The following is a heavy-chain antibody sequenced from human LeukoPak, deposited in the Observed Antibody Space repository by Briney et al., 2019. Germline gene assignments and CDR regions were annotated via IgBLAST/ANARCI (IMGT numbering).Heavy chain of an antibody. Sequence: ASVKVSCKASGYTFTSYDINWVRQATGQGLEWMGWISAYNGNTNYAQKLQGRVTMTTDTSTSTAYMELRSLRSDDTAVYYCARSAESSSWVEFDYWGQGTLVTVSS. V-gene: IGHV1-18*01. D-gene: IGHD6-13*01. J-gene: IGHJ4*02. CDR1: GYTFTSYD. CDR3: ARSAESSSWVEFDY. CDR2: ISAYNGNT.